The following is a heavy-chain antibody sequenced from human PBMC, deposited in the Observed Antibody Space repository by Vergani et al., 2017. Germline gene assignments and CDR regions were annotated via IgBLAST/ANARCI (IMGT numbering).Heavy chain of an antibody. D-gene: IGHD3-9*01. V-gene: IGHV1-2*04. CDR2: INPNSGGT. Sequence: QVQLVQSGAEVKKPGASVKVSCKASGYTFTGYYMHWVRQAPGQGLEWMGWINPNSGGTNYAQTFQGWVTMTRDTSISTAYMELSRLGSDDTAVYYCARELLYYDILTGYDLGYYYYGMDVWGQGTTVTVSS. CDR3: ARELLYYDILTGYDLGYYYYGMDV. CDR1: GYTFTGYY. J-gene: IGHJ6*02.